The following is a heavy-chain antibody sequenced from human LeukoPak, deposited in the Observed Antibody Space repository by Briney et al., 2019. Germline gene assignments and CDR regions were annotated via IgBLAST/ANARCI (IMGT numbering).Heavy chain of an antibody. V-gene: IGHV4-38-2*02. D-gene: IGHD2-15*01. Sequence: SETLSLTCAVSGYSISSGYYWGWIRQPPGKGLEWIGSIYHSGSTYYNPSLKSRVTISVDTSKNQFSLKLNSVTAADTAVYYCARDSEHGGLYWGQGTLVTVSS. CDR2: IYHSGST. J-gene: IGHJ4*02. CDR3: ARDSEHGGLY. CDR1: GYSISSGYY.